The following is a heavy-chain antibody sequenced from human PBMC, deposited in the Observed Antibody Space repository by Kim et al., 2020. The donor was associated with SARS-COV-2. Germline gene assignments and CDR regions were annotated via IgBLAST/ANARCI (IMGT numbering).Heavy chain of an antibody. CDR3: ARGRGVDTYDLDD. V-gene: IGHV3-13*01. CDR2: IGTAGDA. CDR1: GFTFSSYD. J-gene: IGHJ4*02. D-gene: IGHD3-3*01. Sequence: GGSLRLSCAASGFTFSSYDMHWVRQATGKGLEWVSAIGTAGDAYQSGSVKGRFTISRENDKNSLNLQMNNLRAGATDAYDYARGRGVDTYDLDDWGQGTLVTVSS.